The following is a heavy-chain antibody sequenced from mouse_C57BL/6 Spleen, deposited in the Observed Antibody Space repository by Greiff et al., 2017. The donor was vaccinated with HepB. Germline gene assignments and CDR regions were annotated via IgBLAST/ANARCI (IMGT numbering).Heavy chain of an antibody. J-gene: IGHJ1*03. CDR1: GYTFTSYW. CDR3: ARWGTGSSFPYWYFDV. Sequence: VKLQQPGAELVKPGASVKLSCKASGYTFTSYWMHWVKQRPGRGLEWIGRIDPNSGGTKYNEKFKSKATLTVDKPSSTAYMQLSSLTSEDSAVYYCARWGTGSSFPYWYFDVWGTGTTVTVSS. V-gene: IGHV1-72*01. CDR2: IDPNSGGT. D-gene: IGHD4-1*01.